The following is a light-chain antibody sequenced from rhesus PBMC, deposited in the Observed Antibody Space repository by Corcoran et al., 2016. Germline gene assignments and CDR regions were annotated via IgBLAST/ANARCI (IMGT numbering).Light chain of an antibody. J-gene: IGLJ6*01. CDR1: SSDIGGYNR. V-gene: IGLV2-13*02. CDR3: SSYASSSALV. Sequence: QAALTQSPSVSGSPGQSVTISCTGTSSDIGGYNRVSWYQQHPGKAPKLIIYEVSKRPSGVSDRFSGSKSGNTASLTISGLQDEDEADYYCSSYASSSALVFGSGTKLTVL. CDR2: EVS.